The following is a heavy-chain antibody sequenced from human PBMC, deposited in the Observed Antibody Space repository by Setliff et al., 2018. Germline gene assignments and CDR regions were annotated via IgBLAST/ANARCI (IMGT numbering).Heavy chain of an antibody. CDR3: ARGGGQIHYDFWSGYFSDPQPNYYYYYIDV. CDR1: GYTFTSYD. CDR2: MNPNSGNT. D-gene: IGHD3-3*01. Sequence: GASVKVSCKASGYTFTSYDINWVRQATGQGLEWMGWMNPNSGNTGYAQKFQGRVTITRNTSISTAYMELSSLRSEDTAVYYCARGGGQIHYDFWSGYFSDPQPNYYYYYIDVWGKGTTVTVSS. V-gene: IGHV1-8*03. J-gene: IGHJ6*03.